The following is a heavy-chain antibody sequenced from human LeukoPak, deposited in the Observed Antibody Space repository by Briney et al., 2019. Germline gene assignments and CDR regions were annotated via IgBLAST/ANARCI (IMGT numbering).Heavy chain of an antibody. V-gene: IGHV3-23*01. CDR3: AKAPSNRVGASYFDY. J-gene: IGHJ4*02. CDR1: GFTFNNFA. CDR2: IGASGGSA. D-gene: IGHD1-26*01. Sequence: PGGSLRLSCAASGFTFNNFAMSWVRQAPGKGLEWVSSIGASGGSAFYADSVKGRFTSSRDNFRNTLYLQMNSLRAEDTAVYYCAKAPSNRVGASYFDYWGQGTLVTVSS.